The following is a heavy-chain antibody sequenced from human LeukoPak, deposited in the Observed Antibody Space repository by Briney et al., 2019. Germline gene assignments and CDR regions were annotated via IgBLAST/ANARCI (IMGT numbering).Heavy chain of an antibody. V-gene: IGHV4-39*01. J-gene: IGHJ4*02. Sequence: PSETLSLTCTVPGGSISSSSYCWVWFRQPPGKGLEWIGTICYSGSTFYNPPLKSRVTTSVDTSKNQFSLKVSSVTAADTAVYYCARLTNGDYHFNYWGQGTLVTVSS. CDR2: ICYSGST. CDR1: GGSISSSSYC. CDR3: ARLTNGDYHFNY. D-gene: IGHD4-17*01.